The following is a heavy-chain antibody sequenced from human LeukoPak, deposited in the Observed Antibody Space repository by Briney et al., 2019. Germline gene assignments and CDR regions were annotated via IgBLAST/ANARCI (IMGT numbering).Heavy chain of an antibody. J-gene: IGHJ4*02. D-gene: IGHD3-10*01. Sequence: GGSLRLSCAASGFTFSSCGMHWVRQAPGKGLEWVAFIRYDGSNKYYADSVKGRFTISRDNSKNTLYLQMNSLRAEDTAVYYCAKDLSVLLWFGELSPFDYWGQGTLVTVSS. CDR3: AKDLSVLLWFGELSPFDY. V-gene: IGHV3-30*02. CDR2: IRYDGSNK. CDR1: GFTFSSCG.